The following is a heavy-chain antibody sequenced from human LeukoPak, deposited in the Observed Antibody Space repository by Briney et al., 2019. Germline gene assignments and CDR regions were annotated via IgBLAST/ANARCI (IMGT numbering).Heavy chain of an antibody. Sequence: ASVKASCEASAYTFTAYYMTWVRQAPGPELEWMGWINPKSGGTHYAQKFQGTVTITRDTSISTAYMELSRLRSDVTAVYSCARERPTITLVRGVVNDFDYWGQGNLVTVSS. J-gene: IGHJ4*02. V-gene: IGHV1-2*02. CDR1: AYTFTAYY. D-gene: IGHD3-10*01. CDR3: ARERPTITLVRGVVNDFDY. CDR2: INPKSGGT.